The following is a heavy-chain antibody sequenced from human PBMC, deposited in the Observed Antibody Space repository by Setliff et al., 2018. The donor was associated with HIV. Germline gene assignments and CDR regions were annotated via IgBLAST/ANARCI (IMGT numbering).Heavy chain of an antibody. CDR3: ARDSYGLDY. D-gene: IGHD5-18*01. V-gene: IGHV1-3*01. CDR1: GYTVNTYA. Sequence: ASVKLSCKASGYTVNTYALHWVRQAPGQGLEWMGWINVGNGNTKYSQKFQGRVTITRDTSASTAYMELSSLRFEDTAVYYCARDSYGLDYWGQGTPRSPSPQ. CDR2: INVGNGNT. J-gene: IGHJ4*02.